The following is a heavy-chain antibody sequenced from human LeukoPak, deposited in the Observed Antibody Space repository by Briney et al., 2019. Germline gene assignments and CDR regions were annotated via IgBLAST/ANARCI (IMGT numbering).Heavy chain of an antibody. V-gene: IGHV3-23*01. J-gene: IGHJ4*02. CDR1: GFSFNTYA. CDR2: VSNTGART. D-gene: IGHD3-22*01. Sequence: GGSLRLSCEPSGFSFNTYAMSWVRQTPGKGREWVAGVSNTGARTYYADSGEGRFTISRDSSKKTVYLQMSGLSPEDTAVYYCAKDYCNDSSGFNYWGQGTLVTVSS. CDR3: AKDYCNDSSGFNY.